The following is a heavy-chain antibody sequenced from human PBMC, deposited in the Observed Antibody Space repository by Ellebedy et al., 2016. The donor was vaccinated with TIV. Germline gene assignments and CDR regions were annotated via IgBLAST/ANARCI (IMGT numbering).Heavy chain of an antibody. CDR1: GFTFSNAW. CDR2: ISYDGSNK. D-gene: IGHD5-18*01. V-gene: IGHV3-30*18. CDR3: AKFDYGYSGPFDY. Sequence: GESLKISCAASGFTFSNAWMSWVRQAPGKGLEWVAVISYDGSNKYYADSVKGRFTISRDNSKNTLYLQMNSLRAEDTAVYYCAKFDYGYSGPFDYWGQGTLVTVSS. J-gene: IGHJ4*02.